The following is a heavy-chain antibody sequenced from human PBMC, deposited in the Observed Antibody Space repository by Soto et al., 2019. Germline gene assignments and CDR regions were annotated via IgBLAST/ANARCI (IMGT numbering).Heavy chain of an antibody. CDR3: ATGGHNDGYNFYIGMDV. Sequence: QVQVVQSGAEVKKPGSSVKVSCKVSGGIFTNNAISWVRQAPGQGLEWLGGVIPLFDTAYYAQIFRGRLRSSADGATTTAYMELGGLTSADTAVYFCATGGHNDGYNFYIGMDVWGQGNTVTVS. CDR1: GGIFTNNA. V-gene: IGHV1-69*01. J-gene: IGHJ6*02. D-gene: IGHD5-18*01. CDR2: VIPLFDTA.